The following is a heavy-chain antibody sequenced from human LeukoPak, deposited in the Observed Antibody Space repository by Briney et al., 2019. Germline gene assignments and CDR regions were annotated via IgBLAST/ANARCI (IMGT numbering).Heavy chain of an antibody. J-gene: IGHJ4*02. CDR3: AREAYFDY. CDR2: ISSSSSYI. V-gene: IGHV3-21*01. Sequence: GGSLRLSCAVSGFTFRTYVMSWVRQAPGKGLEWVSSISSSSSYIYYADSVKGRFTISRDNAKNSLYLQMNSLRAEDTAVYYCAREAYFDYWGQGTLATVSS. CDR1: GFTFRTYV.